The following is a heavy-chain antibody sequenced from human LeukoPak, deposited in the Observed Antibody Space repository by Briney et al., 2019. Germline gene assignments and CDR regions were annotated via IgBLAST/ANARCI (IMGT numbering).Heavy chain of an antibody. CDR1: GISFSSHG. CDR3: ARVRNNYDSSGFSAAEY. V-gene: IGHV3-33*01. CDR2: IWYDDTNK. D-gene: IGHD3-22*01. J-gene: IGHJ4*02. Sequence: GGSLRLSCVVSGISFSSHGMHWVRQAPGKGLEWVAVIWYDDTNKDYADSVKGRFTISRDDFKNTLFLQMTSLRAEDTAVYYCARVRNNYDSSGFSAAEYWGQGTLVTVSS.